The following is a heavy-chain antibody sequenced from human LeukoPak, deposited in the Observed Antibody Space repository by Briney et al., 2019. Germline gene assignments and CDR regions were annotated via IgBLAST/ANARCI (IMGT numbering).Heavy chain of an antibody. V-gene: IGHV3-7*01. CDR2: IKQDGREK. J-gene: IGHJ4*02. CDR1: GFTFSTHW. D-gene: IGHD3-10*01. CDR3: EREKHYYGSVVDY. Sequence: GGSLRLSCAASGFTFSTHWMSWVRQAPGKGLEGVANIKQDGREKYYVDSVKGQFTISRDNAKNSLYLQMNSLRVEDTAVYYCEREKHYYGSVVDYWGQGTLVTVSS.